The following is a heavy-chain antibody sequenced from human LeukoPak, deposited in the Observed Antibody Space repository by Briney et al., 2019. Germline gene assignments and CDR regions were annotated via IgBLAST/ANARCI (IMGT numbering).Heavy chain of an antibody. CDR2: INSDGSST. CDR3: AKGYCSGGSCPLAPFYFDY. V-gene: IGHV3-74*01. D-gene: IGHD2-15*01. J-gene: IGHJ4*02. Sequence: GGSLRLSCAASGFTFGSYWMHWVRQAPGKGLVWVSRINSDGSSTSYADSVKGRFTISRDNAKNTLYLQMNSLRAEDTAVYYCAKGYCSGGSCPLAPFYFDYWGQGTLVTVSS. CDR1: GFTFGSYW.